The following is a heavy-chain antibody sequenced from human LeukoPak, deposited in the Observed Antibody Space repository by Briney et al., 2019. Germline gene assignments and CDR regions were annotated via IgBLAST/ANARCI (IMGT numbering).Heavy chain of an antibody. CDR3: ASGWELHY. Sequence: SETLSLTCTVSGGSISSSSYYWGWIRQPPGKGLEWIGSIYYSGSTYYNPSLKSRVTISVDTSKNQFSLKLSSVAAADTAVYYCASGWELHYWGQGTLVTVSS. CDR1: GGSISSSSYY. J-gene: IGHJ4*02. V-gene: IGHV4-39*01. CDR2: IYYSGST. D-gene: IGHD1-26*01.